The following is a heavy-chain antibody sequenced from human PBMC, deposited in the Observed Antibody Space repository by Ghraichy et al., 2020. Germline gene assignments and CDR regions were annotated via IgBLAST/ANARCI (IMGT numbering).Heavy chain of an antibody. CDR1: GYTFATYG. CDR2: IGAYKGNT. D-gene: IGHD1-26*01. Sequence: ASVKVSCKTSGYTFATYGISWVRQAPGQGLEWMGWIGAYKGNTNYAQKFQGRVTMTTDTSTSTAYMELRRLRSDDTAMYYCARTGYWGFGGRYQPGEKAFAFWGQGTLVTVSS. J-gene: IGHJ4*02. CDR3: ARTGYWGFGGRYQPGEKAFAF. V-gene: IGHV1-18*01.